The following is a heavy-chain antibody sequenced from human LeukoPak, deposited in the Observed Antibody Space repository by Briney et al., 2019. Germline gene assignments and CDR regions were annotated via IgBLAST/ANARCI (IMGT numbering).Heavy chain of an antibody. CDR1: GFTFSSYG. V-gene: IGHV3-30*02. Sequence: GGSLRLSCAASGFTFSSYGMHWVRQAPGKGLEWVGFIRYEGSNKYYAESVKGRFTISRDNSKDTLYLQMSSLRSEDTAVYYCDKDELGYCSSTSCYILEYWGQGALVTVSS. CDR2: IRYEGSNK. CDR3: DKDELGYCSSTSCYILEY. J-gene: IGHJ4*02. D-gene: IGHD2-2*01.